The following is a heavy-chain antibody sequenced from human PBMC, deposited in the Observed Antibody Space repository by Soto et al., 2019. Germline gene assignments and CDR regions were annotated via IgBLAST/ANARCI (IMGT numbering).Heavy chain of an antibody. V-gene: IGHV4-31*03. J-gene: IGHJ4*02. CDR1: GGSISSGGYY. D-gene: IGHD6-13*01. CDR3: VRDYVAAAGYFDY. Sequence: SETLSLTCTVSGGSISSGGYYWSWIRQHPGKGLEWIGYIYYSGSTYYNPSLKSRVTISVDTSKNQFSLKLSSVTAADTAVYYCVRDYVAAAGYFDYWGKGTLVTVSS. CDR2: IYYSGST.